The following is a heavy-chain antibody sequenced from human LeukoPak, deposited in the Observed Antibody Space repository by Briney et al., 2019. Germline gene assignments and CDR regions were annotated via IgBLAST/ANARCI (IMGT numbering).Heavy chain of an antibody. D-gene: IGHD2-2*01. CDR1: GYTFTSYD. J-gene: IGHJ4*02. V-gene: IGHV1-8*03. CDR3: ARQIYCSSTSCYYYFDY. CDR2: MNPNSGNA. Sequence: ASVKVSCKASGYTFTSYDINWVRQATGQGLEWMGWMNPNSGNAGYAQKFQGRVTITRNTSISTAYMELSSLRSEDTAVYYCARQIYCSSTSCYYYFDYWGQGTLVTVSS.